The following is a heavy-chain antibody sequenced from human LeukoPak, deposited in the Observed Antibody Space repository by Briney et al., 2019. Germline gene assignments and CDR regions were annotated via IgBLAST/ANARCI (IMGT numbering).Heavy chain of an antibody. V-gene: IGHV3-7*03. CDR2: IKQDGSEK. CDR3: ARDPSHSSGWYSRTYYYYGMDV. Sequence: GGSLRLSCAASGFTFSSYWMSWVRQAPGKGLEWVANIKQDGSEKYYVDSVKGRSTISRDNAKNSLYLQMNSLRAEDTAVYYCARDPSHSSGWYSRTYYYYGMDVWGQGTTVTVSS. CDR1: GFTFSSYW. D-gene: IGHD6-19*01. J-gene: IGHJ6*02.